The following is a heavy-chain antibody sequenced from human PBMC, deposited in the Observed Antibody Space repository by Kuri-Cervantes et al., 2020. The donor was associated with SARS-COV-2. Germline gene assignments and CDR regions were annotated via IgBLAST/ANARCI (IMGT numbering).Heavy chain of an antibody. Sequence: ASVTVSCKASGYTFTSYAMNWVRQAPGQGLEWVGWINTYTGNPTYAQGFTGRFVFSLDTSVSTAYLQISSLKAEDTAVYYCARSRRQQGIDYWGQGTLVTVSS. D-gene: IGHD6-13*01. V-gene: IGHV7-4-1*02. CDR3: ARSRRQQGIDY. CDR2: INTYTGNP. J-gene: IGHJ4*02. CDR1: GYTFTSYA.